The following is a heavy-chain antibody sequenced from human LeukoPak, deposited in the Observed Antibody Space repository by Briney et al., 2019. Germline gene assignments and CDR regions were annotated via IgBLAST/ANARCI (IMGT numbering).Heavy chain of an antibody. CDR3: VRGYGSGSYWNY. J-gene: IGHJ4*02. CDR1: SGSIGSDALY. CDR2: VHYTRSYSGTT. V-gene: IGHV4-39*07. D-gene: IGHD3-10*01. Sequence: SETLSLTCTVSSGSIGSDALYWGWIRQSPGKGLEWIGSVHYTRSYSGTTYYNPSLKSRVTISVDTSKNQFSLKLSSVTAADTAVYYCVRGYGSGSYWNYWGQGTLVTVSP.